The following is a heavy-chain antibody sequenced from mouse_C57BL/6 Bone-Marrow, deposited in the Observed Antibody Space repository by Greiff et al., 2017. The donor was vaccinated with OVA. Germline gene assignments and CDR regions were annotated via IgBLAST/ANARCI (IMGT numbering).Heavy chain of an antibody. CDR1: GYTFTDYE. D-gene: IGHD2-4*01. CDR3: NYYDYGRLDV. Sequence: VQGVESGAELVRPGASVTLSCKASGYTFTDYEMHWVKQTPVHGLEWIGAIDPETGGTAYNQKFKGKAILTADKSSSTAYMELRSLTSEDSAVYYCNYYDYGRLDVWGTGTTVTVSS. J-gene: IGHJ1*03. V-gene: IGHV1-15*01. CDR2: IDPETGGT.